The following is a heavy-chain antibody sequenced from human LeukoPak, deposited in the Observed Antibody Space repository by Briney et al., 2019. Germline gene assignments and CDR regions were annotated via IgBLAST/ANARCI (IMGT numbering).Heavy chain of an antibody. CDR2: IFPGDSDT. D-gene: IGHD2-2*01. CDR3: ARLRPADPRY. V-gene: IGHV5-51*01. CDR1: GYSFTSYW. Sequence: GESLQISCKGSGYSFTSYWIGWVRQMPGKGLEWVGFIFPGDSDTRYSPSLQGQVTISADKSISTAYLQWSSLKASDTAMYYCARLRPADPRYWGQGTLVTVSS. J-gene: IGHJ4*02.